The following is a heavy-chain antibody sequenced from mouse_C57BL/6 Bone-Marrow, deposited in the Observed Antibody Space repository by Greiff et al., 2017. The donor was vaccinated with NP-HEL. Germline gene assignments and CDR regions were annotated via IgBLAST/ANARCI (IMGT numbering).Heavy chain of an antibody. D-gene: IGHD6-2*01. CDR1: GFTFSDYY. CDR2: INYDGSST. Sequence: EVKLVESEGGLVQPGSSMKLSCTASGFTFSDYYMAWVRQVPEKGLEWVANINYDGSSTYYLDSLKSRFIISRANAKNILYLQMSSLKSEDTATYYCARDLSYAMDYWGQGTSVTVSS. J-gene: IGHJ4*01. CDR3: ARDLSYAMDY. V-gene: IGHV5-16*01.